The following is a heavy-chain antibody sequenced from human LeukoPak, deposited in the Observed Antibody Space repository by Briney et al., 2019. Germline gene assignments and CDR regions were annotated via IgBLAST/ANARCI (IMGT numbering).Heavy chain of an antibody. V-gene: IGHV4-59*01. Sequence: SETLSLTCTVSGGSINSYYWSWIRQPPGKGLEGIGYIYYIGGTNYNSSLKSRVTISVDTSNNQFSLKLTSVTAADTAMYYCARGFLYSSGRGWYFDLWGRGTLVTVSS. CDR3: ARGFLYSSGRGWYFDL. D-gene: IGHD6-19*01. J-gene: IGHJ2*01. CDR1: GGSINSYY. CDR2: IYYIGGT.